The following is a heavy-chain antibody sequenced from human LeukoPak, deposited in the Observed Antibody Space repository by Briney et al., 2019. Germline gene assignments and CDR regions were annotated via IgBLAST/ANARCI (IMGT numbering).Heavy chain of an antibody. J-gene: IGHJ4*02. CDR1: GYTFVSHG. CDR2: ISAYNGNT. CDR3: ARDARLVIAAAPSAFDY. D-gene: IGHD6-13*01. Sequence: ASVKVSCKAAGYTFVSHGISWVRLAPGQGLEWMGWISAYNGNTNYAQKLQGRVTMTTDTSTSTAYMELRSLRSDDTAVYYCARDARLVIAAAPSAFDYWGQGTLVTVSS. V-gene: IGHV1-18*01.